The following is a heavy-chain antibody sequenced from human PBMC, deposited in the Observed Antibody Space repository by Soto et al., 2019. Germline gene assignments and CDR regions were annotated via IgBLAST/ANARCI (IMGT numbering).Heavy chain of an antibody. D-gene: IGHD6-13*01. V-gene: IGHV4-59*01. CDR1: GGSISSYY. J-gene: IGHJ4*02. CDR2: IYYSGST. CDR3: ARGHSSSWYRGGFDY. Sequence: SETLSLTCTVSGGSISSYYWSWIRQPPGKGLEWIGYIYYSGSTNYNPSLESRVTISVDTSKNQFSLKLSSVTAADTAVYYCARGHSSSWYRGGFDYWGQGTLVTVSS.